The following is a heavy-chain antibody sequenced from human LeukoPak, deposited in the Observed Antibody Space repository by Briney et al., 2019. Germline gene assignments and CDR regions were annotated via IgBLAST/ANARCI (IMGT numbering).Heavy chain of an antibody. D-gene: IGHD3-10*01. J-gene: IGHJ5*02. CDR2: MSHTGAT. CDR1: GGSFSGYY. V-gene: IGHV4-34*01. Sequence: SETLSLTCAVFGGSFSGYYWSWIRQSPEKGLEWIGEMSHTGATNYNPSLKSRVTVSVDTSKKQFSLNLRSVTAADTAVYYCARQDGSGSYSNWFDPWGQGTLVTVSS. CDR3: ARQDGSGSYSNWFDP.